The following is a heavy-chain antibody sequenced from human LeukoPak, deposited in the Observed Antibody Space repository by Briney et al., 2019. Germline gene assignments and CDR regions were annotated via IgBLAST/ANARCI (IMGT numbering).Heavy chain of an antibody. CDR3: ARDSIYMAAYFDY. CDR1: GYTFTGYY. D-gene: IGHD6-13*01. V-gene: IGHV1-2*02. J-gene: IGHJ4*02. Sequence: ASVKVSCKASGYTFTGYYMHWVRQAPGQGLEWVGWINPNSGGTNYAQKFQGRVTMTRDTSISTAYMELSRLRSDDTAVYYCARDSIYMAAYFDYWGQGTLVTVSS. CDR2: INPNSGGT.